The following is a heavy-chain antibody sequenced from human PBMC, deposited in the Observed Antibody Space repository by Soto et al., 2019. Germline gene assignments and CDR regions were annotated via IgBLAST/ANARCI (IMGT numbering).Heavy chain of an antibody. CDR1: GYTFTGYY. J-gene: IGHJ4*02. D-gene: IGHD3-10*01. Sequence: ASVKVSCKASGYTFTGYYMHWVRQAPGQGLEWMGWINPNSGGTNYAQKFQGWVTMTRDTSISTAYMELSRLRSDDTAVYYCARDPYYHGSGSYYFDYWGQGTLVTVSS. CDR2: INPNSGGT. CDR3: ARDPYYHGSGSYYFDY. V-gene: IGHV1-2*04.